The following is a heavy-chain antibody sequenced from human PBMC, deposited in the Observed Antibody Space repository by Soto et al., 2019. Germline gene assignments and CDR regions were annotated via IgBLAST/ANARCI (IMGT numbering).Heavy chain of an antibody. CDR2: ISGNGEII. CDR3: ARDVDADFRTDFDY. J-gene: IGHJ4*02. Sequence: PGGSLRLSCAASGFTFSSYAMHWVRQAPGKGLEYVSYISGNGEIIQYAASARGRFTISRDNAENSVYLEMDSLRAEDTALYYCARDVDADFRTDFDYWGRGTLVTVSS. V-gene: IGHV3-48*03. CDR1: GFTFSSYA. D-gene: IGHD4-17*01.